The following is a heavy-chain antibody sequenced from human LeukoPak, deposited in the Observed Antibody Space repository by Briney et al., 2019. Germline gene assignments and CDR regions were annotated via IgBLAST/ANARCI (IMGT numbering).Heavy chain of an antibody. Sequence: SETLSLTCTVSNGSISSYYWSWIRQPAGKGLEWLGRFYSSGNSNYNPSLKSRVTISVDTSKNQFSLKLSSVTAADTAVYFCARGPYSYDSSGAFDIWGQGTMVTVSS. CDR2: FYSSGNS. CDR1: NGSISSYY. D-gene: IGHD3-22*01. V-gene: IGHV4-4*07. J-gene: IGHJ3*02. CDR3: ARGPYSYDSSGAFDI.